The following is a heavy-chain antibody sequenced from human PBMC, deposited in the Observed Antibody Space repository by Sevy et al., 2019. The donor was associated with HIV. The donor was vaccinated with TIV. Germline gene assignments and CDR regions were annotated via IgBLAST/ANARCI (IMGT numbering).Heavy chain of an antibody. CDR2: ISSSGSTI. CDR1: GFTFSDYY. Sequence: GGSLRLSCAASGFTFSDYYMSWIRQAPGKGLEWVSYISSSGSTIYYADSVKGRFTISRDNAKNSLYLQMNSLRAEDTAVYYCARVRRDGYNRPDAFDIWGQGTVVTVSS. V-gene: IGHV3-11*01. CDR3: ARVRRDGYNRPDAFDI. J-gene: IGHJ3*02. D-gene: IGHD5-12*01.